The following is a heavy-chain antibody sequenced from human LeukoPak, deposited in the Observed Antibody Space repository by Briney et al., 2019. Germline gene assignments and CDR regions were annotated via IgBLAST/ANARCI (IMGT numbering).Heavy chain of an antibody. J-gene: IGHJ6*02. V-gene: IGHV4-31*11. Sequence: SQTLSLTCAVSGGSISSGGYSWSWIRQPPGKGLEWIGYIYYSGSTYYNPSLKSRVSISVDTSKNQFSLKVSSVTAADTAVYYCARDVKSSGYNYYGMDVWGQGTTVTVSS. CDR2: IYYSGST. CDR3: ARDVKSSGYNYYGMDV. CDR1: GGSISSGGYS. D-gene: IGHD6-19*01.